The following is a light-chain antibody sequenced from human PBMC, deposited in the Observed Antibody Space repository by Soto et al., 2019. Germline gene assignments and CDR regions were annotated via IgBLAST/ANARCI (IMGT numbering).Light chain of an antibody. Sequence: EIVLTQSPGTLSLSPGGRATLSCRASQSVSRNYVAWYQQKPGQSPRLLIYGASNRASGIPDRFSGSASGAEFTLTINSLQSEDFAVYYCQQYNNWPPLTFGGGTKVDIK. CDR3: QQYNNWPPLT. CDR2: GAS. CDR1: QSVSRN. V-gene: IGKV3D-15*01. J-gene: IGKJ4*01.